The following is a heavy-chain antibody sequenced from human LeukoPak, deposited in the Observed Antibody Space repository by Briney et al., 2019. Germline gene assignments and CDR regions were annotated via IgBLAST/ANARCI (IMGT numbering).Heavy chain of an antibody. V-gene: IGHV4-31*03. CDR2: IYYSGST. CDR1: GGSISSGGYY. J-gene: IGHJ2*01. D-gene: IGHD4-17*01. CDR3: ARHGDYWYFDL. Sequence: PSETLSLTCTVSGGSISSGGYYWSWIRQHPGKGLEWIGYIYYSGSTYYNPSLKSRVTISVDTSKNQFSLRLISVTAADTAVYYCARHGDYWYFDLWGRGTLVTVSS.